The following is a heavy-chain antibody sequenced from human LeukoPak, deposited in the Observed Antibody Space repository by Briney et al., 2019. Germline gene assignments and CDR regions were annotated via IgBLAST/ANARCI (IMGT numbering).Heavy chain of an antibody. CDR2: IYYSGST. D-gene: IGHD3-10*01. J-gene: IGHJ5*02. CDR1: GYSISSGYY. CDR3: ARGDAAGKGWYYGSGSYHYNWFDP. Sequence: SETLSLTCTVSGYSISSGYYWGWIRQPPGKGLEWIGNIYYSGSTNYNPSLKSRVTISVDTSKNQFSLKLSSVTAADTAVYYCARGDAAGKGWYYGSGSYHYNWFDPWGQGTLVTVSS. V-gene: IGHV4-38-2*02.